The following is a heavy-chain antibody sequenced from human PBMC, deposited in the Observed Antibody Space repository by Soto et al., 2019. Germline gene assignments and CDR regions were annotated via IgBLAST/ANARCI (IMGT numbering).Heavy chain of an antibody. D-gene: IGHD6-13*01. CDR1: GFTFDDYG. J-gene: IGHJ4*02. V-gene: IGHV3-21*01. CDR2: ISSSSYI. CDR3: AADSIAAAGAYFDY. Sequence: GGSLRLSCAASGFTFDDYGMSWVRQAPGKGLEWVSSISSSSYIYYADSVKGRFTISRDNAKNSLYLQMNSLRAEDTAVYYCAADSIAAAGAYFDYWGQGTLVTVSS.